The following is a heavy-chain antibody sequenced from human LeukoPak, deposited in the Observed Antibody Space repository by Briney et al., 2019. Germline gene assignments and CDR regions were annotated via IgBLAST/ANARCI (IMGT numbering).Heavy chain of an antibody. CDR3: ARFDVVPAAIGY. V-gene: IGHV4-34*01. J-gene: IGHJ4*02. CDR2: INHSGST. Sequence: PSETLSLTCAVYGGSFSGYYWSWIRQPPGKGLEWIGEINHSGSTNYNPSLKSRVTISVDTSKNQFSLKLSSVTAADTAVYHCARFDVVPAAIGYWGQGTLVTVSS. D-gene: IGHD2-2*01. CDR1: GGSFSGYY.